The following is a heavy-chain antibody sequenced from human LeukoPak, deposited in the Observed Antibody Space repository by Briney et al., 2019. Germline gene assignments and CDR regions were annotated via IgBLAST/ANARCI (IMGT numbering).Heavy chain of an antibody. J-gene: IGHJ5*02. CDR2: ISAYNGNT. Sequence: ASVKVSYKASGYTFSSYGISWVRQAPGQGPEWMGWISAYNGNTHYAQKLQGRVTMTTDTSTSTAYMELRSLRSDDTAVYFCARGAGHSSSWYFNWFDPWGQGTLVTVSS. D-gene: IGHD6-13*01. CDR3: ARGAGHSSSWYFNWFDP. V-gene: IGHV1-18*01. CDR1: GYTFSSYG.